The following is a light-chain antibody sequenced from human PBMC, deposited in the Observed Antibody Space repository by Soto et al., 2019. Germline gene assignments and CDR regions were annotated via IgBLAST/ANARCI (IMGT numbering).Light chain of an antibody. Sequence: QLVLTQSPSASASLGASVKLTCTLSSGHSSYAIAWHQQQPEKGPRYLMKLNSDGSHSKGDGIPDRFSGSSSGAERYLTISSLQSEDEADYYCQIWGTGPFVVFGGGTQLTVL. J-gene: IGLJ2*01. CDR1: SGHSSYA. CDR2: LNSDGSH. V-gene: IGLV4-69*01. CDR3: QIWGTGPFVV.